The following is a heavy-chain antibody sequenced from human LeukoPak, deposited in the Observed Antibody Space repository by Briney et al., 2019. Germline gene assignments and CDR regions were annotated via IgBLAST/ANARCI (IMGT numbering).Heavy chain of an antibody. V-gene: IGHV3-13*01. D-gene: IGHD1-26*01. CDR3: VRQQTPHGNFDY. Sequence: GGSLRLSCATSGFTFSNHAMHWVRQASGKGLEWVSAIGAAGDTFYPGSVKGRFTISRENAKNSLSLQMNSLRAEDTAVYYCVRQQTPHGNFDYWGQGTLVTVSS. CDR2: IGAAGDT. J-gene: IGHJ4*02. CDR1: GFTFSNHA.